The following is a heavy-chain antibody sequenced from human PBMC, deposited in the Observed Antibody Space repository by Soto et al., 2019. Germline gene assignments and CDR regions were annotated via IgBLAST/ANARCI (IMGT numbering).Heavy chain of an antibody. CDR3: ATVRWELHDAFDI. CDR2: IYYTGTT. V-gene: IGHV4-31*03. J-gene: IGHJ3*02. CDR1: GRSISTGGYY. Sequence: QVQLQESGPGLVKPSQTLTLTCTVSGRSISTGGYYWSWIRQHPGRGLEWIGYIYYTGTTFSNPGLQSRVAISIDTSKNKFSLKLSSVTAADTAVYYCATVRWELHDAFDIWVQGTMVSVSS. D-gene: IGHD1-26*01.